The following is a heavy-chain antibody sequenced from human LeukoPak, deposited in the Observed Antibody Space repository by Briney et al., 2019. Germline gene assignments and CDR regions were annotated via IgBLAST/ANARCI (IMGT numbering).Heavy chain of an antibody. CDR3: ARWFSGSGGWVLDY. D-gene: IGHD3-10*01. CDR2: IKQDGGEK. J-gene: IGHJ4*02. Sequence: GGSLRLSCVGSGXTFSNYQMNWVRQAPGKGLEWVAKIKQDGGEKHYVDSVKGRFTISRDNAKNSLYLQMSSLSAEDTAVYYCARWFSGSGGWVLDYWGQGTLVTVSS. V-gene: IGHV3-7*05. CDR1: GXTFSNYQ.